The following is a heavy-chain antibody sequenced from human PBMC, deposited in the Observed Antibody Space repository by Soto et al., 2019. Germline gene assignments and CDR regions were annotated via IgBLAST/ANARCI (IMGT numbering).Heavy chain of an antibody. V-gene: IGHV4-30-4*01. CDR3: VRTARQGAVAPHWFDR. Sequence: PPETLSLTCTVSGASIRSTDYYWSWLRQAPGKGLEWIGYVYYTGSTYYNPSLMSRLTISVDTSKNQFSLKLTSVTAAETAVYYCVRTARQGAVAPHWFDRWGQGTGVTVSS. J-gene: IGHJ5*02. CDR2: VYYTGST. CDR1: GASIRSTDYY.